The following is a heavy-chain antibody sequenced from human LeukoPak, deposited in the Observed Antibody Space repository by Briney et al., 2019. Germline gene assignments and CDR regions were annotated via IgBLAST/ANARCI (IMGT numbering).Heavy chain of an antibody. J-gene: IGHJ3*02. CDR1: GNTFTSYA. Sequence: ASVKVSCKASGNTFTSYAITWVRQAPGQGLEWMEWISAYNGNTNYAQKLQGRVTMTTDTSTSTAYMELRSLRSDDTALYYCARFGLGKHIEVAGIPFDIWGQGTMVTVSS. D-gene: IGHD6-19*01. V-gene: IGHV1-18*01. CDR2: ISAYNGNT. CDR3: ARFGLGKHIEVAGIPFDI.